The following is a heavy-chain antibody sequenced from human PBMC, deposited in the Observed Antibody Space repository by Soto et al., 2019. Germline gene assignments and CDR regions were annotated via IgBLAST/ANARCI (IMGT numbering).Heavy chain of an antibody. D-gene: IGHD2-15*01. V-gene: IGHV1-69*13. Sequence: ASVKVSCKASGGTFSSYAISWVRQAPGQGLEWMGGIIPIFGTANYAQKFQGRVTITADESTSTAYMELSSLRSEDTAVYYCARDLQDCSGGSCYSGWFDPWGQGTLVTVSS. J-gene: IGHJ5*02. CDR2: IIPIFGTA. CDR1: GGTFSSYA. CDR3: ARDLQDCSGGSCYSGWFDP.